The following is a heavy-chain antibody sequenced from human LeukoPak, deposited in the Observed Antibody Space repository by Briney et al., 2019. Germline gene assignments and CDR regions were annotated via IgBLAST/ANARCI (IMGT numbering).Heavy chain of an antibody. CDR3: ARGGGVTAILS. V-gene: IGHV1-69*04. CDR2: IIPILGIA. Sequence: SVKVSCKASGGTFSSYAISWVRQSPGQGLEWMGRIIPILGIANYAQKFQGRVTITADKSTSTAYMELSSLRSEDTAVYYCARGGGVTAILSWGQGTLVTVSS. J-gene: IGHJ4*02. CDR1: GGTFSSYA. D-gene: IGHD2-21*02.